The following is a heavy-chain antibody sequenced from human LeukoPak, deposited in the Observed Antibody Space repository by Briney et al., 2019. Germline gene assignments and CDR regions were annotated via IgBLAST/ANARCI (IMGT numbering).Heavy chain of an antibody. CDR3: AKDAFGESNWFDP. J-gene: IGHJ5*02. Sequence: GRSLRLPCAASGFTFDDYAMHWVRQAPGKGLEWVSGISWNSGSIGYADSVKGRFTISRDNAKNSLYLQMNSLRAEDTALYYCAKDAFGESNWFDPWGQGTLVTVSS. CDR1: GFTFDDYA. CDR2: ISWNSGSI. V-gene: IGHV3-9*01. D-gene: IGHD3-10*01.